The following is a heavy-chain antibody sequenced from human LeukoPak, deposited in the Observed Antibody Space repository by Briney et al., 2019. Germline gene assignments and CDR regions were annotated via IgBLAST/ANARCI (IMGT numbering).Heavy chain of an antibody. CDR3: AKDFRGQWLVNAFQI. Sequence: ASVKVSCKASGYTFTFYYIHRVRQAPGQGLEWMGWINPNTGGTNYAQKFQGKVTMNRDTSISTAYMELSRLRFEDTAEYYCAKDFRGQWLVNAFQIWGQGTMVTVSS. V-gene: IGHV1-2*02. CDR1: GYTFTFYY. CDR2: INPNTGGT. J-gene: IGHJ3*02. D-gene: IGHD6-19*01.